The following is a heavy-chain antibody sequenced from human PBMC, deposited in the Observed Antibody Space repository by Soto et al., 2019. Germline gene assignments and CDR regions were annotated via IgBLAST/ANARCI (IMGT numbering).Heavy chain of an antibody. V-gene: IGHV3-33*01. CDR3: ARDVRSRRYDL. CDR1: GFTFRNYG. D-gene: IGHD3-10*02. J-gene: IGHJ5*02. CDR2: IWYDGSNK. Sequence: QVQLVESGGGVVQPGRSLRLSCAASGFTFRNYGMHWVRQAPGQGLEWLAVIWYDGSNKYYADSVKGRFTISRDNSKNKLYLEMNSLRDEDTAVYYCARDVRSRRYDLRGQGTMVIVSS.